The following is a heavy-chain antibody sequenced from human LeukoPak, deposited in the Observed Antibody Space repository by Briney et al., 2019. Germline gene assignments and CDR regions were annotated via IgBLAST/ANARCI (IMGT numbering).Heavy chain of an antibody. J-gene: IGHJ1*01. V-gene: IGHV3-48*03. CDR1: GFTFSSYE. CDR3: ARAGYSMDTEYFQH. D-gene: IGHD5-18*01. CDR2: ISNSGTAI. Sequence: AGGSLRLSCAASGFTFSSYEMNWVRQAPGKGLEWVSYISNSGTAIYYADSVKGRFTISRNSAKSSLYLQMNSLRAEDTAVYYCARAGYSMDTEYFQHWGQGTLVTVSS.